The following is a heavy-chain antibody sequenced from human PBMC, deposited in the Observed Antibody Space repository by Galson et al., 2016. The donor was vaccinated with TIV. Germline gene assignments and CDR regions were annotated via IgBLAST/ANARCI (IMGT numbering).Heavy chain of an antibody. D-gene: IGHD6-19*01. J-gene: IGHJ2*01. V-gene: IGHV1-69*04. Sequence: SVKVSCKASGDTFSNYAISWVRQAPGQGLKWMGRIIPILNIANYAQEFQGRVTITADESTSTVYMELNSLRSDDTAVYYCARVKSVASWSFDLWGRGTLVSVSS. CDR2: IIPILNIA. CDR1: GDTFSNYA. CDR3: ARVKSVASWSFDL.